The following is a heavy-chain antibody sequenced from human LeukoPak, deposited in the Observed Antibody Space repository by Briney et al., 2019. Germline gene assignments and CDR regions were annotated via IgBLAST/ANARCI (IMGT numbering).Heavy chain of an antibody. Sequence: HPGGSLRLSCAASGFTFSSYAMHWVRQAPGKGLEWVAVISYDGSNKYYADSVKGRFTISRDNSKNTLYLQMNSLRAEDTAVYYCARGGLDICFDYWGQGTLVTVSS. CDR2: ISYDGSNK. D-gene: IGHD2-15*01. V-gene: IGHV3-30-3*01. CDR3: ARGGLDICFDY. CDR1: GFTFSSYA. J-gene: IGHJ4*02.